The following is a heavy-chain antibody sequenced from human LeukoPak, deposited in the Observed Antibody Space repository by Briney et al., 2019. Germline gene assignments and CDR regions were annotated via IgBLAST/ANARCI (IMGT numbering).Heavy chain of an antibody. J-gene: IGHJ3*02. V-gene: IGHV4-39*01. CDR3: ASRRGSFDAFDI. Sequence: PSETLSLTCTVSGGSASSGSYYWGWIRQPPGKGLEWIGSIYYSGSTYYNPSLKSRVATSVDTSKNQYSLKLSSVPAADTAVYFCASRRGSFDAFDIWGQGTMVTVSS. CDR2: IYYSGST. CDR1: GGSASSGSYY. D-gene: IGHD3-10*01.